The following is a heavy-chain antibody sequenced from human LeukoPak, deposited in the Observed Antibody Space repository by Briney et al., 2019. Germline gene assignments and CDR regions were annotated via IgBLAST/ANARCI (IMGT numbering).Heavy chain of an antibody. V-gene: IGHV1-18*01. J-gene: IGHJ4*02. Sequence: GASVKLCLTCSGYTFTIYGFSWVRQPHAPGLELVGWISAYNGNTNYAQKLQGRVTMTTDTSTSTAYMEVRSLRSDDTAVYYCARGRQGMVRGVFDYWGQGTLVTVSS. CDR3: ARGRQGMVRGVFDY. D-gene: IGHD3-10*01. CDR2: ISAYNGNT. CDR1: GYTFTIYG.